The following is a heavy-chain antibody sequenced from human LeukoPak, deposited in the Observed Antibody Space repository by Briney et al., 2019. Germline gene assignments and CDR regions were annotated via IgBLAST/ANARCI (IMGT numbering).Heavy chain of an antibody. Sequence: ETLSLTCTVSGGSISSHYWSWIRQPPGKGLEWVSVIYSGGSTYYADSVKGRFTISRHNSKNTLYLQMNSLRAEDTAVYYCARDGGYYDSSGYPYYYYGMDVWGQGTTVTVSS. CDR1: GGSISSHY. V-gene: IGHV3-53*04. D-gene: IGHD3-22*01. J-gene: IGHJ6*02. CDR3: ARDGGYYDSSGYPYYYYGMDV. CDR2: IYSGGST.